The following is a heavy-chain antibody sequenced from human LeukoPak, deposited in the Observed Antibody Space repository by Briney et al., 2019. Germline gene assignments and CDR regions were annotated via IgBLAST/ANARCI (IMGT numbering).Heavy chain of an antibody. Sequence: GGSLRLSCAASGLTFSSAWMSWVRQAPGKGLEWVGRIKSNSDGGTTDYAAPVKGRFTISRDDSKNTLYLQMNSLKTEDTAVYYCTTSTLFSGSYPDDYWGQGTLVTVSS. V-gene: IGHV3-15*01. CDR1: GLTFSSAW. J-gene: IGHJ4*02. D-gene: IGHD1-26*01. CDR3: TTSTLFSGSYPDDY. CDR2: IKSNSDGGTT.